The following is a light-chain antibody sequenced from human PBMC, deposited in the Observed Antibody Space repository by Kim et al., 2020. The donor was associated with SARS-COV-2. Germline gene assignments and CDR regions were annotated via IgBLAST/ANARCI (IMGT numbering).Light chain of an antibody. CDR2: GAS. CDR3: HQYGAASRT. J-gene: IGKJ1*01. V-gene: IGKV3-20*01. CDR1: QSVNNNY. Sequence: EIVLTQSPGPLSLSPGERATLSCRASQSVNNNYLAWYQQKPGRAPRLLIYGASRRATDIPDRFSGSGSGTDFTLIISRLEPEDFAVHYCHQYGAASRTFGQGTKVDIK.